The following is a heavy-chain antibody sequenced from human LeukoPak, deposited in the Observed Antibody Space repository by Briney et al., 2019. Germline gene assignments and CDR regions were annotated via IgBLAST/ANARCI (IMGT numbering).Heavy chain of an antibody. D-gene: IGHD6-13*01. Sequence: PGGSLRLSCAASGFTFSSYAMSWVRQAPGKGLEWVSAISGSGGSTYYADSVRGRFTISRDNAKNSLYLHMNSLRAEDTAVYYCARGDSSSWYSDYWGQGTLVTVSS. CDR1: GFTFSSYA. CDR3: ARGDSSSWYSDY. CDR2: ISGSGGST. J-gene: IGHJ4*02. V-gene: IGHV3-23*01.